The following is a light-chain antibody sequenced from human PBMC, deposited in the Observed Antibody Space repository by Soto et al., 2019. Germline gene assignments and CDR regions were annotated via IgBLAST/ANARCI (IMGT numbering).Light chain of an antibody. CDR3: SSYTRSSTYV. CDR1: SSDVGGYNY. J-gene: IGLJ1*01. CDR2: EVS. Sequence: QSALTQPASVSGSPGQSITISCTGTSSDVGGYNYVSWYQQHPGKAPKLMIYEVSNRPSGVSNRFSGSKSGNTASLTISRLQAEDEADYYCSSYTRSSTYVFGTGTKLTVL. V-gene: IGLV2-14*01.